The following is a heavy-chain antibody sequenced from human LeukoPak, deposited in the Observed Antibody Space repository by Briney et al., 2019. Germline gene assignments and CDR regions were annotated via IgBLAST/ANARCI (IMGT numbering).Heavy chain of an antibody. V-gene: IGHV1-18*01. CDR2: ISAYNVNT. CDR3: ARDTEGYCSSTSCYRDDAFDS. Sequence: APVKVSCTASGYTFTRYGISWVRQAPGHGLEWRGWISAYNVNTNNAQKLQRRVTMTTDTSTSSAYMEMRSLRSDDTAVYYCARDTEGYCSSTSCYRDDAFDSWGQGTMVTVSS. CDR1: GYTFTRYG. J-gene: IGHJ3*02. D-gene: IGHD2-2*02.